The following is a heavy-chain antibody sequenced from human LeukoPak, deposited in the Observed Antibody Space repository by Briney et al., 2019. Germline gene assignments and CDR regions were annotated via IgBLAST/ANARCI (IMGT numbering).Heavy chain of an antibody. CDR1: GGSISSHY. J-gene: IGHJ3*02. Sequence: PSETLSLTRTVSGGSISSHYWSWLRQSPERGLEWIGFIYYTGTTRYNPSLRGRVTMSVDSSRNYFSLKLTSMTAADTALYYCARLLNNDNAGDPDTFDMWGQGTMVTVSS. V-gene: IGHV4-59*11. CDR3: ARLLNNDNAGDPDTFDM. D-gene: IGHD2-21*02. CDR2: IYYTGTT.